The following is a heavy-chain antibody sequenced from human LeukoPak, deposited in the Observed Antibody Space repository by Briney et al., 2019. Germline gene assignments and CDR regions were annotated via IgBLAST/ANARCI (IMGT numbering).Heavy chain of an antibody. J-gene: IGHJ6*02. CDR1: GFTFSSYA. V-gene: IGHV3-23*01. D-gene: IGHD5-12*01. CDR3: AKESAYSGYDWGDYYYYGMDV. Sequence: GGSLRLSCAASGFTFSSYAMSWVRQAPGKGLEWVSAISGSGGSTYYADSVKGRFTISRDNSKNTLYLQMNSLRAEDTAVYYCAKESAYSGYDWGDYYYYGMDVWGQGTTVTVSS. CDR2: ISGSGGST.